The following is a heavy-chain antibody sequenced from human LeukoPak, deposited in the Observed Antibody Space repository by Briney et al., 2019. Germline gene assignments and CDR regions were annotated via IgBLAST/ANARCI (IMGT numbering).Heavy chain of an antibody. CDR1: GFTFSSYS. D-gene: IGHD5-24*01. CDR3: ARDPDKRWLQSFDAFDI. CDR2: ISSSSSYI. Sequence: GGSLRLSCAASGFTFSSYSMNWVRQAPGKGLEWVSSISSSSSYIYYADSVKGRFTISRDNAKNSLYLQMNSLRAEDTAVYYCARDPDKRWLQSFDAFDIWGQGTMVTVSS. V-gene: IGHV3-21*01. J-gene: IGHJ3*02.